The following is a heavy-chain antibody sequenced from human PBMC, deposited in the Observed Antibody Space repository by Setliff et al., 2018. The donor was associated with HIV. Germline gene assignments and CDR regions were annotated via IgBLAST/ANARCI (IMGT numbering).Heavy chain of an antibody. CDR3: ARRDGYSYGFYFDY. J-gene: IGHJ4*02. Sequence: KPSETLSLTCTVSGGSISSSTYYWGWIRRPPGKGLEWIGTIYYSGSTYYNPSLKSRLTISVDTSKNQFSLKLSSVTAADTAVYYCARRDGYSYGFYFDYWGQGTLVTV. CDR2: IYYSGST. V-gene: IGHV4-39*01. CDR1: GGSISSSTYY. D-gene: IGHD5-18*01.